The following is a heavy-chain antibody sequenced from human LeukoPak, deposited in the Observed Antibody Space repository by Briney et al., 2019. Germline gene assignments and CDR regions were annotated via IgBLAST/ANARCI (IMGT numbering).Heavy chain of an antibody. Sequence: PSETLSLTCAVYGGSFSGYYWSWIRQPPGKGLEWIGEINHSGSTNYNLSLKSRVTISVDTSKNQFSLKLSSVTAADTAVYYCARGRNSSGGDAFDIWGQGTMVTVSS. V-gene: IGHV4-34*01. J-gene: IGHJ3*02. CDR1: GGSFSGYY. D-gene: IGHD6-19*01. CDR3: ARGRNSSGGDAFDI. CDR2: INHSGST.